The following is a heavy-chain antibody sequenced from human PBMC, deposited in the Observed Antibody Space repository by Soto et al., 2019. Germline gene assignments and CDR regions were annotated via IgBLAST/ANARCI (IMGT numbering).Heavy chain of an antibody. J-gene: IGHJ3*02. CDR1: GFTFSSYS. V-gene: IGHV3-21*01. CDR2: ISSSSSYI. CDR3: ASGGGSGSYYGAFDI. Sequence: EVQLVESGGGLVKPGGSLRLSCAASGFTFSSYSMNWVRQAPGKGLEWVSSISSSSSYIYYADSVKGRFTISRDNAKNSLYLQMNSLRAEDTAVYYCASGGGSGSYYGAFDIWGQGTMVTVSS. D-gene: IGHD1-26*01.